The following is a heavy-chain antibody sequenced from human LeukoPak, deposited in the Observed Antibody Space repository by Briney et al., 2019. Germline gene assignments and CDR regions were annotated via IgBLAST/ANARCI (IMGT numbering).Heavy chain of an antibody. Sequence: PSETLSLTCTVSGGSISSYYWSWIRQPPGKGLEWIGYIYYSGSTNYNPSLKSRVTMSVDTSKNQFSLKLSSVTAADTAVYYCARDLLTIFGVDPFDPWGQGTLVTVSS. D-gene: IGHD3-3*01. CDR3: ARDLLTIFGVDPFDP. CDR1: GGSISSYY. J-gene: IGHJ5*02. CDR2: IYYSGST. V-gene: IGHV4-59*12.